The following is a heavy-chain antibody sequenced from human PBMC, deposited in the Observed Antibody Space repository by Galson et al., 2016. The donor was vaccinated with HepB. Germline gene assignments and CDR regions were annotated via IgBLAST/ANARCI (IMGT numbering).Heavy chain of an antibody. D-gene: IGHD2-21*02. CDR1: GYTFTSYD. Sequence: TGYTFTSYDVNWVRQATGQGLEWMGWMNPNSGNTGNAQKFQGRVTMSINTSISTAYMELTSLRSEDTAIYYCARSPSDSKFDYWGQGTLVTVSS. V-gene: IGHV1-8*01. CDR3: ARSPSDSKFDY. CDR2: MNPNSGNT. J-gene: IGHJ4*02.